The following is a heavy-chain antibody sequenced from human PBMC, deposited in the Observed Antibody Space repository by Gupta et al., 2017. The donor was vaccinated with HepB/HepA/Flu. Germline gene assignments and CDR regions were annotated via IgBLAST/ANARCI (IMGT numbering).Heavy chain of an antibody. J-gene: IGHJ4*02. V-gene: IGHV3-23*01. D-gene: IGHD6-19*01. CDR2: ITGSGDTT. CDR3: AKRSCISSGWFDY. CDR1: RFPFSSYA. Sequence: EVQLLESGGGLVQPGGSLRLSCTPSRFPFSSYAMGWVRQAPGEGLEWVSAITGSGDTTYYADAVRGRFTISRDNSKNTLYLQMNSLRVEDTAVYYCAKRSCISSGWFDYWGQGTLVTVSS.